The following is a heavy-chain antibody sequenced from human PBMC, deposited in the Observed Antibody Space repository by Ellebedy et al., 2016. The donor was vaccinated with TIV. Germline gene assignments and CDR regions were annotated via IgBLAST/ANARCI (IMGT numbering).Heavy chain of an antibody. CDR3: TTVFEM. CDR1: GFTFTNYW. Sequence: GESLKISXAASGFTFTNYWMHWVRQVPGKGLVWVSRVDGPGSGTSYAESVKGRFTISRDNANNMLYLQMNNLRAEDTALYYCTTVFEMWGQGTLVTVSS. J-gene: IGHJ3*02. CDR2: VDGPGSGT. V-gene: IGHV3-74*01.